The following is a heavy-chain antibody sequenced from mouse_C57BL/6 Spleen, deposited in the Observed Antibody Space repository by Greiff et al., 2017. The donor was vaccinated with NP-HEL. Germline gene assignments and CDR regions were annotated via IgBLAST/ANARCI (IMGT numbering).Heavy chain of an antibody. CDR3: ARSGVNYLYYAMDY. Sequence: QVQLKQSGPELVKPGASVKISCKASGYAFSSSWMNWVKQRPGKGLEWIGRIYPGDGDTNYNGKFKGKATMTADKSSSTAYMQLSSLTSEDSAVYFCARSGVNYLYYAMDYWGQGTSVTVSS. J-gene: IGHJ4*01. CDR1: GYAFSSSW. D-gene: IGHD2-1*01. CDR2: IYPGDGDT. V-gene: IGHV1-82*01.